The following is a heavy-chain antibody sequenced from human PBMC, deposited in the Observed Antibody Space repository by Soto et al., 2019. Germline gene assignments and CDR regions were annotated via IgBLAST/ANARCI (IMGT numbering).Heavy chain of an antibody. Sequence: QMQLQESGSGLVKPSQTLSLTCAVSGGSITSGGYSWSWIRQPPGKGLEWIGYIYRTGSTYYNPSLKSRVTISMDTSKNQVSLRLNSATAADTAVYYCARDDSGGFFDLWGQGTLVTVSS. J-gene: IGHJ4*02. D-gene: IGHD3-22*01. CDR2: IYRTGST. CDR3: ARDDSGGFFDL. CDR1: GGSITSGGYS. V-gene: IGHV4-30-2*01.